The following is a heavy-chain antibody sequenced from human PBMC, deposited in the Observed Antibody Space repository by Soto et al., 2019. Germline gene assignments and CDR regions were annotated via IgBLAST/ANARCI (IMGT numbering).Heavy chain of an antibody. CDR3: AKEVAVAGDLDY. Sequence: VQLVESGGGLIQPGGSLRLSCAASGFTVSSNYMSWVRQAPGKGLEWVGVISSDGKTQYYADSVKGRFTISRDNSKNTLYLQMDSLRPEDTAVYYCAKEVAVAGDLDYWGHGTLVTVSS. CDR1: GFTVSSNY. J-gene: IGHJ4*01. CDR2: ISSDGKTQ. V-gene: IGHV3-30*18. D-gene: IGHD6-19*01.